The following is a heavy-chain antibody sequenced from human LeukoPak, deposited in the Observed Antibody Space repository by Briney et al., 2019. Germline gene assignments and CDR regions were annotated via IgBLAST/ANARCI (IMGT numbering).Heavy chain of an antibody. V-gene: IGHV4-34*01. D-gene: IGHD3-22*01. J-gene: IGHJ4*02. CDR1: GGSFSGYY. Sequence: SETLSLTCAVYGGSFSGYYWSWIRQPPGKGLEWIGENNHSGSTNYNPSLKSRVTISVDTSKNQFSLKLSSVTAADTAVYYCARRKNYVSSDPYMVGYFDYWGQGTLVTVSS. CDR2: NNHSGST. CDR3: ARRKNYVSSDPYMVGYFDY.